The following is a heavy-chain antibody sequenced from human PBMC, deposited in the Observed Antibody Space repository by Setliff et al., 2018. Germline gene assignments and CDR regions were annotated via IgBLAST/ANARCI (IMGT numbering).Heavy chain of an antibody. CDR3: AREGYYNFWSGFMDV. Sequence: SETLSLTCAVYGGSFSGYYWSWIRQPPGKGLEWIGEINHSGSTNYNPSLKSRVTVSVDTSKNQFSLKLSSVTAADTAVYYCAREGYYNFWSGFMDVWGQGTTVTVSS. CDR1: GGSFSGYY. J-gene: IGHJ6*02. V-gene: IGHV4-34*01. D-gene: IGHD3-3*01. CDR2: INHSGST.